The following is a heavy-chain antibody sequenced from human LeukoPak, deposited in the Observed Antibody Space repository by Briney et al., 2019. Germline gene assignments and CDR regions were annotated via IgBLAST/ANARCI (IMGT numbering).Heavy chain of an antibody. CDR1: GFTFSSYG. D-gene: IGHD1-26*01. V-gene: IGHV3-23*01. Sequence: GGTLRLSCAASGFTFSSYGMSWVRQAPGKGLEWVSAISGSGGSTYYADSVKGRFTISRDNSKNTLYLQMNSLRAEDTAVYYCARVGLTYWPPYFDYWGQGTLVTVSS. J-gene: IGHJ4*02. CDR2: ISGSGGST. CDR3: ARVGLTYWPPYFDY.